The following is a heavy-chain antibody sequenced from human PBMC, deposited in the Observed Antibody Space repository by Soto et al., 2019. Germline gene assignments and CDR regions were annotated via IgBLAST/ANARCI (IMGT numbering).Heavy chain of an antibody. CDR1: GGTFSSYA. CDR3: ARDSIAVAGTARYRLYYFDY. J-gene: IGHJ4*02. V-gene: IGHV1-69*01. CDR2: IIPIFGTA. Sequence: QVQLVQSGAEVKKPGSSVKVSCKASGGTFSSYAISWVRQAPGQGLEWMGGIIPIFGTANYAQKFQGRVTITADESTSTAYMELSSLRSEDTAVYYCARDSIAVAGTARYRLYYFDYWGQGTLVTVSS. D-gene: IGHD6-19*01.